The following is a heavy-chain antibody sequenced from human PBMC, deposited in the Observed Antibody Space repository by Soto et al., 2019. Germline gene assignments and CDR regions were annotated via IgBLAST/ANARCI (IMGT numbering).Heavy chain of an antibody. Sequence: AVKVHSGSSGYSFRCCARHWARQDPGQSLGWMGWINAGYGSTKSSQRCQDRVTISRDTSASTAYMALTSLKSEDTAVYYCSRGRPTPVVPIDVRRGANLFEPWRQGTLVTVTS. CDR3: SRGRPTPVVPIDVRRGANLFEP. V-gene: IGHV1-3*01. CDR1: GYSFRCCA. J-gene: IGHJ5*02. D-gene: IGHD3-10*02. CDR2: INAGYGST.